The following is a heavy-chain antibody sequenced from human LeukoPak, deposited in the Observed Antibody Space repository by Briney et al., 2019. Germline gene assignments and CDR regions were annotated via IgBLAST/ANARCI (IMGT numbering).Heavy chain of an antibody. CDR3: ATSEYSSSSSRYFDL. D-gene: IGHD6-6*01. CDR2: FDPEDGET. J-gene: IGHJ2*01. Sequence: ATSVKVSCKVSGYTLTELSMHLVRQAPGKGLEWMGGFDPEDGETIYAQKFQGRVTMTEDTSTDTAYMELSSLRSEDTAVYYCATSEYSSSSSRYFDLWGRGTLVTVSS. V-gene: IGHV1-24*01. CDR1: GYTLTELS.